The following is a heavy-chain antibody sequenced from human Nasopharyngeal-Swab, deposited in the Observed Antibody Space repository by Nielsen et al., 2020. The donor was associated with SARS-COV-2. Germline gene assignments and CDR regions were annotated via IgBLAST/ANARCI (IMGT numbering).Heavy chain of an antibody. V-gene: IGHV3-20*03. J-gene: IGHJ6*02. CDR2: INWNGGST. D-gene: IGHD3-10*01. Sequence: WIRQPPGKGLEWVSGINWNGGSTGYADSVKGRFTISRDNAKNSLYLQMNSLRAEDTALYYCARDGSGEDHYYYYYGMDVWGQGTSVTVSS. CDR3: ARDGSGEDHYYYYYGMDV.